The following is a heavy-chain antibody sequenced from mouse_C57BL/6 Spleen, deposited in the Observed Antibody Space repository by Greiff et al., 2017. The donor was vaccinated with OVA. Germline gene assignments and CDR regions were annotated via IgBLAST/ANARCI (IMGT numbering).Heavy chain of an antibody. Sequence: VQLQESGAELVKPGASVKLSCKASGYTFTSYWMHWVRQRPGRGLEWIGRIDPNSGGTKYNEKFKSKATLTVDKPSSTAYMQLSSLTSEDSAVYYCARNYGSIYWYFDVWGTGTTVTVSS. D-gene: IGHD1-1*01. J-gene: IGHJ1*03. CDR3: ARNYGSIYWYFDV. CDR2: IDPNSGGT. CDR1: GYTFTSYW. V-gene: IGHV1-72*01.